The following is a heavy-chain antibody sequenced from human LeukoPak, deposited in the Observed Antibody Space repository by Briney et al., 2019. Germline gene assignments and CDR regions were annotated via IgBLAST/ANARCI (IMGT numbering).Heavy chain of an antibody. Sequence: GRSLRLSCAASGFTFSSYAMSWVRQAPGKGPEWVSTISIDGGRTYYADSVKGRFTVSRDTSKNTLYLQMNSPRAEDTAVYYCARKGIGSSRYQNMDVWGKGTTVTVSS. CDR2: ISIDGGRT. D-gene: IGHD6-25*01. CDR3: ARKGIGSSRYQNMDV. CDR1: GFTFSSYA. J-gene: IGHJ6*03. V-gene: IGHV3-23*01.